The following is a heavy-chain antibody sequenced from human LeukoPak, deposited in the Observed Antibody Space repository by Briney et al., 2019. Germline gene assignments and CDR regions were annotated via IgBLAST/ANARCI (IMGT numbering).Heavy chain of an antibody. CDR3: ARVGSGLNLYYFDY. CDR1: GDSISGSKYF. Sequence: PAETLSLTCTVFGDSISGSKYFWGWIRQPPGKGLEWIGNFYSGGSTYYNPSLKRRVATSEDTSGKQFSLRLGSVTAADTAVYFCARVGSGLNLYYFDYWGQGILVTVSS. J-gene: IGHJ4*02. D-gene: IGHD3-3*01. V-gene: IGHV4-39*07. CDR2: FYSGGST.